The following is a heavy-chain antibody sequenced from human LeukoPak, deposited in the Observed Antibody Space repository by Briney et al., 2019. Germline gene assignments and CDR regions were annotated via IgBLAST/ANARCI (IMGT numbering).Heavy chain of an antibody. D-gene: IGHD2-2*01. V-gene: IGHV1-2*02. Sequence: GASVKVSCKASGYTFTGYYMHWVRQAPGQGLEWMGWINPNSGGTNYAQKFQGRVTMTRDTSISTAYMELSRLRSDDTAVYYCARIPHRVPHNWFDPWGQGTLVTVSS. CDR1: GYTFTGYY. CDR3: ARIPHRVPHNWFDP. J-gene: IGHJ5*02. CDR2: INPNSGGT.